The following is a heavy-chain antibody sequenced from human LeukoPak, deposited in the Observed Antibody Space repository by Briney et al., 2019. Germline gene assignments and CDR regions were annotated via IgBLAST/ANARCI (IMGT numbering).Heavy chain of an antibody. CDR2: IYYSGST. CDR3: ASTAYYDILTGSPGAFDI. CDR1: GGSVSSGSYY. V-gene: IGHV4-61*01. Sequence: SETLSLTCTVSGGSVSSGSYYWSWIRQPPGKGLEWIGYIYYSGSTNYNPSLKSRVTISVDTSKNQFSPKLSSVTAADTAVYYCASTAYYDILTGSPGAFDIWGQGTMVTVSS. D-gene: IGHD3-9*01. J-gene: IGHJ3*02.